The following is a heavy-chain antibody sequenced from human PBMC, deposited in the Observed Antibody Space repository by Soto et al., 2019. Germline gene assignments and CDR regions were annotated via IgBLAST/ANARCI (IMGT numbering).Heavy chain of an antibody. Sequence: GGSLRLSCAASGFIFRGYGMSWVRQAPGKGLEWVAAINGDGGSTYYADSVKGRFTISRDNSKNTLYLQMNSLRAEDTAVYYCAKEVTYYYDSSDYWGQGTLVTVSS. CDR2: INGDGGST. V-gene: IGHV3-23*01. J-gene: IGHJ4*02. CDR1: GFIFRGYG. CDR3: AKEVTYYYDSSDY. D-gene: IGHD3-22*01.